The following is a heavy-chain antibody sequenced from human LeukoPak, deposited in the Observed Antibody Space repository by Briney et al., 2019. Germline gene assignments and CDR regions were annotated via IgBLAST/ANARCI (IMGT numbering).Heavy chain of an antibody. J-gene: IGHJ4*02. CDR1: GFTFSNYA. V-gene: IGHV3-30*18. Sequence: GGSLRLSCAASGFTFSNYAMNWVRQAPGKGLERVAVISWDGSNKNYADSVKGRFTISRDNSTNTLYLQMNSLRAEDTAVYYCAKSPSYYFDYWGQGTLVTVSS. CDR3: AKSPSYYFDY. CDR2: ISWDGSNK.